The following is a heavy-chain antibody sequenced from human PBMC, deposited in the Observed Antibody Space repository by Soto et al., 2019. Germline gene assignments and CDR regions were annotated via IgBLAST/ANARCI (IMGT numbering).Heavy chain of an antibody. CDR1: GFTFSTYA. D-gene: IGHD4-17*01. Sequence: EVQLLESGGGLVQPGGSLRLSCAASGFTFSTYAMSWVRQAPGKGLEWVSSISNSGGSTYYADSVKGRFTISRDNSKNTLYLQMNSLTAEDTAVHYCEKSRRHTYGDYITDYFDYWGQGTLVTVSS. V-gene: IGHV3-23*01. CDR3: EKSRRHTYGDYITDYFDY. CDR2: ISNSGGST. J-gene: IGHJ4*02.